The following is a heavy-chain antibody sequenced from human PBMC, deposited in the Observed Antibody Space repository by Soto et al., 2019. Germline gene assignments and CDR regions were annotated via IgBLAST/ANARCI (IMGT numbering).Heavy chain of an antibody. CDR3: AREDTAMVPSLYYGMDV. Sequence: GGSLRLSCAASGFTFSSYAMSWVRQAPGKGLEWVSAVSGSGGSTYYADSVKGRFTISRDNSKNTLYVEMNSLRVEDTAVYYCAREDTAMVPSLYYGMDVWGQGTTVTAP. CDR2: VSGSGGST. CDR1: GFTFSSYA. J-gene: IGHJ6*02. D-gene: IGHD5-18*01. V-gene: IGHV3-23*01.